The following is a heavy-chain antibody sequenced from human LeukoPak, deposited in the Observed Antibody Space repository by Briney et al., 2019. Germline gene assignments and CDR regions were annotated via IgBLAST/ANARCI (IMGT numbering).Heavy chain of an antibody. CDR3: ARDRGGSYMYFQH. D-gene: IGHD1-26*01. V-gene: IGHV3-20*04. Sequence: GGSLRLSCAASGFTFDDYGMSWVRQVPGQGLEWVSHITGNGGSTAYADSVKGRFTISRDNAKNSLFLQMNSLRAEDTAFYYCARDRGGSYMYFQHWGQGTLVTVSS. CDR2: ITGNGGST. CDR1: GFTFDDYG. J-gene: IGHJ1*01.